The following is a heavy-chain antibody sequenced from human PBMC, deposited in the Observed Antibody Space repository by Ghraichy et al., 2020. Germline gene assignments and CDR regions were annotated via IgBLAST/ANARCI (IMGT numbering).Heavy chain of an antibody. V-gene: IGHV4-59*08. Sequence: SETLSLTCTVSGGSISPDYWSWIRQPPGKGLEWIGDIFHTGATRDNPSLKSRVTMSVDKSKNQFSLTLRSATAADTAVYYCARRPPNYSSAWYGPFDYWGQGATVTGS. CDR3: ARRPPNYSSAWYGPFDY. CDR2: IFHTGAT. J-gene: IGHJ4*02. D-gene: IGHD6-19*01. CDR1: GGSISPDY.